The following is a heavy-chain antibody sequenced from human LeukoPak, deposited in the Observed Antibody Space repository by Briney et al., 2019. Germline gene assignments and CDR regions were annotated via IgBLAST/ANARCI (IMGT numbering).Heavy chain of an antibody. J-gene: IGHJ4*02. Sequence: ASVKVSCKASGYTFTSYAMHWVRQAPGQRLEWMGWINAGNGNTKYSQEFQGRVTITRDTSASTAYMELSSLRPEDTAVYYCARIVTRTGSYDSRGLVDSWGQGTLVTVSS. CDR2: INAGNGNT. CDR1: GYTFTSYA. V-gene: IGHV1-3*03. CDR3: ARIVTRTGSYDSRGLVDS. D-gene: IGHD3-22*01.